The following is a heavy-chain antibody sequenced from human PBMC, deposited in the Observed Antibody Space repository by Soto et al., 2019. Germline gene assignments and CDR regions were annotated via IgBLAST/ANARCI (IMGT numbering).Heavy chain of an antibody. V-gene: IGHV4-34*01. CDR2: INHSGST. Sequence: QVQLQQWGAGLLKPSETLSLTCAVYGGSFSGYYWSWIRQPTGKGLEWIGEINHSGSTNYNPSLKSRVTISVDTSKNQFSLKLSSVTAADTAVYYRARGSSVVAAKFAFDYWGQGTLVTVSS. CDR1: GGSFSGYY. CDR3: ARGSSVVAAKFAFDY. J-gene: IGHJ4*02. D-gene: IGHD2-15*01.